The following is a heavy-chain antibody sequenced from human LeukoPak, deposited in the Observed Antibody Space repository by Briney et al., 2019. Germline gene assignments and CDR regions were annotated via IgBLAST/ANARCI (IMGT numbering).Heavy chain of an antibody. J-gene: IGHJ5*02. CDR3: ARASSLTWKGSHSNWFDP. D-gene: IGHD6-13*01. CDR2: INPNSGGT. Sequence: GASVKVSCKASGYTFTGYYMHWVRQAPGQGLEWMGRINPNSGGTNYAQKFQGRVTMTRDTSISTAYMELSRLRSDDTAVYYCARASSLTWKGSHSNWFDPWGQGTLVTVSS. CDR1: GYTFTGYY. V-gene: IGHV1-2*06.